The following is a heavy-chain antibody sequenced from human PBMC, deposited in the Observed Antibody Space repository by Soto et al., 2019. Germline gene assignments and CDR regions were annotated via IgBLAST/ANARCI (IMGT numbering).Heavy chain of an antibody. CDR1: GFTFSSYA. D-gene: IGHD3-22*01. V-gene: IGHV3-23*01. Sequence: EVQLLESGGGLVQPGGSLRLSCAASGFTFSSYAMSWVRQAPGKGLEWVSAISGSGGSTYYADSVKGRFTISRDNSKNTLYLQMNSLRAEDKAVYYCAKDLYTWLEDYDSSGFAFDYWGQGTLVTVSS. CDR2: ISGSGGST. CDR3: AKDLYTWLEDYDSSGFAFDY. J-gene: IGHJ4*02.